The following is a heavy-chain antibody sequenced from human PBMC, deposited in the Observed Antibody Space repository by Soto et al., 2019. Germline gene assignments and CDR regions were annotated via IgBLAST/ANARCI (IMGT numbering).Heavy chain of an antibody. CDR1: GFTFSSYG. J-gene: IGHJ4*02. Sequence: GGSLRLSCAASGFTFSSYGMHWVRQAPGKGLEWVAVIWYDGSNKYYADSVKGRFTISRDNSKNTLYLQMNSLRAEDTVVYYCARAGYDSSGYLDYWGQGTLVTVSS. D-gene: IGHD3-22*01. CDR2: IWYDGSNK. CDR3: ARAGYDSSGYLDY. V-gene: IGHV3-33*01.